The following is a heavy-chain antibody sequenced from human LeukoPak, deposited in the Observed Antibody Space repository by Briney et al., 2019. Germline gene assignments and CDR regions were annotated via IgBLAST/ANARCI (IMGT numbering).Heavy chain of an antibody. CDR2: IYHSGST. V-gene: IGHV4-4*02. CDR1: GGSISSSNW. D-gene: IGHD3-22*01. J-gene: IGHJ6*03. CDR3: ASLRRLSGYYYGEYYCYYMDV. Sequence: SETLSLTCAVSGGSISSSNWWSWVRQPPGKGLEWIGEIYHSGSTNYNPSLKSRVTISVDKSKNQFSLKLSSVTAADTAVYYCASLRRLSGYYYGEYYCYYMDVWGKGTTVTVSS.